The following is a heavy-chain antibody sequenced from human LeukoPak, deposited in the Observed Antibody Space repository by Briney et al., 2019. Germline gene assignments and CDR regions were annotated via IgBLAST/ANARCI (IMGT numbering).Heavy chain of an antibody. D-gene: IGHD3-10*01. CDR1: GDSVSSNSAA. V-gene: IGHV6-1*01. Sequence: SQTLSLTYAISGDSVSSNSAAWNWIRQSPSRGLEWLGRTYYRSKWYNDYAVSVKSRITINPDTSKNQFSLQLNSVTPEDTAVYYCARRGRSWFGEPTPAYYFDYWGQGTLVTVSS. CDR2: TYYRSKWYN. CDR3: ARRGRSWFGEPTPAYYFDY. J-gene: IGHJ4*02.